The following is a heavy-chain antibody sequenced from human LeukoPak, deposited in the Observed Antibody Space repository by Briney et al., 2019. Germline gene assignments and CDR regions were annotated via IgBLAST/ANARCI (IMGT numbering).Heavy chain of an antibody. CDR3: GKGDSSGYQPPDY. J-gene: IGHJ4*02. V-gene: IGHV3-23*01. CDR1: GITLSNYG. D-gene: IGHD3-22*01. CDR2: ISDTGGRT. Sequence: GGSLRLSCAVSGITLSNYGMTWVRQAPGKGLEWVAGISDTGGRTNYADSVKGRFTISRDNAKSSLYLQMNSLRTEDTALYYCGKGDSSGYQPPDYWGQGTLVTVSS.